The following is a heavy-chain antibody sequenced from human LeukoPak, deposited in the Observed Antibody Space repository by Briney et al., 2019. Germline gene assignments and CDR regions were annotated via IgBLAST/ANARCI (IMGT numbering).Heavy chain of an antibody. Sequence: SETLSLTCTVSGGSISSYYWSWIRQPPGKGLEWIGYIYYSGSTNYNPSLKSRLTISVDTSKNQFSLKLSSVTAADTAVYYCARSPGDILTGYYPDYWGQGTLVTVSS. CDR2: IYYSGST. J-gene: IGHJ4*02. D-gene: IGHD3-9*01. V-gene: IGHV4-59*01. CDR3: ARSPGDILTGYYPDY. CDR1: GGSISSYY.